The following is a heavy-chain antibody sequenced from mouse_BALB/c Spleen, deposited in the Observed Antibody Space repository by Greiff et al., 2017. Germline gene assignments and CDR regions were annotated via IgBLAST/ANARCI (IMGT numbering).Heavy chain of an antibody. D-gene: IGHD4-1*01. J-gene: IGHJ1*01. V-gene: IGHV1S81*02. Sequence: VQLQQPGAELVKPGASVKLSCKASGYTFTSYWMHWVKQRPGQGLEWIGEINPSNGRTNYNEKFKSKATLTVDKSSSTAYMQLSSLTSEDSAVYYCARSSWDRYFDVWGAGTTVTVSS. CDR2: INPSNGRT. CDR3: ARSSWDRYFDV. CDR1: GYTFTSYW.